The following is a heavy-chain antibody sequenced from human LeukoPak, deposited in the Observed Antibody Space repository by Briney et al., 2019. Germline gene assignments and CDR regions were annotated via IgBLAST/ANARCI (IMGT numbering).Heavy chain of an antibody. CDR1: GGTFSSYA. CDR3: ARGIWFGEKGGRWFDP. J-gene: IGHJ5*02. Sequence: SSVKVSCKASGGTFSSYAISWVRQAPGQGLEWMGGIIPIFGTANYAQKFQGRVTITADESTSTAYMELSSLRSEDTAVYYCARGIWFGEKGGRWFDPWGQGTLVTVSS. V-gene: IGHV1-69*01. CDR2: IIPIFGTA. D-gene: IGHD3-10*01.